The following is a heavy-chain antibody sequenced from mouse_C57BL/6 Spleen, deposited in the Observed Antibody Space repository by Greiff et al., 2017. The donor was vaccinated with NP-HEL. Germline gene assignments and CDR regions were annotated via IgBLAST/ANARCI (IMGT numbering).Heavy chain of an antibody. CDR1: GYTFTDYY. CDR2: INPYNGGT. J-gene: IGHJ2*01. V-gene: IGHV1-19*01. CDR3: ARLMTGYFDY. Sequence: VHVKQSGPVLVKPGASVKMSCKASGYTFTDYYMNWVKQSHGKSLEWIGVINPYNGGTSYNQKFKGKATLTVDKSSSTAYMELNSLTSEDSAVYYCARLMTGYFDYWGQGTTLTVSS.